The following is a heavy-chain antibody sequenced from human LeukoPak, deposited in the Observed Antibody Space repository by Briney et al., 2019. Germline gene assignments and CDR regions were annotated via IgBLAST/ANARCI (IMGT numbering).Heavy chain of an antibody. CDR1: GYTFTSYA. CDR2: INAGNGNT. J-gene: IGHJ4*02. CDR3: VRGFGDSDVDY. Sequence: GASVKVSCKASGYTFTSYAMHWVRQAPGQRLEWMGWINAGNGNTKYSQKFQGRVTITRDTSASTAYMELSSLRSEDTAVYYCVRGFGDSDVDYWGQGTLVTVSS. V-gene: IGHV1-3*01. D-gene: IGHD4-17*01.